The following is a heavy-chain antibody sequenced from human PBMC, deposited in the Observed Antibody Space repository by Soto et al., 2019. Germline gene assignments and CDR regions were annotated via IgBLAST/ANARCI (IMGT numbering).Heavy chain of an antibody. Sequence: LRLSCAASGFTFSSYAMHWVRQAPGKGLEWVAVISYDGSNKYYADSVKGRFTISRDNSKNTLYLQMNSLRAEDTAVYYCARDYARYDFWSGYPQLYYYYYGMDVWGQGTTVTVSS. J-gene: IGHJ6*02. D-gene: IGHD3-3*01. V-gene: IGHV3-30-3*01. CDR1: GFTFSSYA. CDR3: ARDYARYDFWSGYPQLYYYYYGMDV. CDR2: ISYDGSNK.